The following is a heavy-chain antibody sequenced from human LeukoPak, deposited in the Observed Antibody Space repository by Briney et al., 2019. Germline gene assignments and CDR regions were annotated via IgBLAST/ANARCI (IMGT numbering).Heavy chain of an antibody. J-gene: IGHJ4*02. V-gene: IGHV3-30-3*01. D-gene: IGHD3-10*01. Sequence: GGSLRLSCAASGFTFSVYAIHWVRQAPGKGLEWVAVISNDGSNKYYADSVKGRFTISRDNSKNTLYLQVNSLRPEDTAVYYCARDLLVRGMVRGPLLGYWGQGTLVTVSS. CDR2: ISNDGSNK. CDR3: ARDLLVRGMVRGPLLGY. CDR1: GFTFSVYA.